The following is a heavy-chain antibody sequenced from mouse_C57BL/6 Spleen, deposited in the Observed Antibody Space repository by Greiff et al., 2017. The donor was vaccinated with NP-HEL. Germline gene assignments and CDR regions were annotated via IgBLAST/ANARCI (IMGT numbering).Heavy chain of an antibody. Sequence: QVQLKESGPGLVAPSQSLSIPCTVSGFSFTSYGVSWVRQPPGKGLEWLGVIWGGGSTNYHSALIARLSISKENAKSQVFLKLNSLQTDDTATYYCAKPGLRRGYYFDYWGQGTTLTVSS. CDR3: AKPGLRRGYYFDY. CDR1: GFSFTSYG. V-gene: IGHV2-3*01. CDR2: IWGGGST. D-gene: IGHD2-4*01. J-gene: IGHJ2*01.